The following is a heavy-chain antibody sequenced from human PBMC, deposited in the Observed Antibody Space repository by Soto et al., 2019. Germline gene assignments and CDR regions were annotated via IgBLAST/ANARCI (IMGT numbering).Heavy chain of an antibody. CDR2: ISSSSSTI. V-gene: IGHV3-48*01. CDR3: ARDSLAVAGVFDY. D-gene: IGHD6-19*01. J-gene: IGHJ4*02. CDR1: GFTFSSYS. Sequence: PGGSLRLSCAASGFTFSSYSMNWVRQAPGKGLEWVSYISSSSSTIYYADSVKGRFTISRDNAKNSLYLQMNSLRAEDTAVYYCARDSLAVAGVFDYWGQGTLVTVSS.